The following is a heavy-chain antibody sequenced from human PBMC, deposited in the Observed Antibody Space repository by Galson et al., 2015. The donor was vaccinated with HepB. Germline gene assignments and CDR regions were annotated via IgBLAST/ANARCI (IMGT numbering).Heavy chain of an antibody. D-gene: IGHD1-26*01. CDR1: GFNFDYYS. CDR2: INRNGATT. Sequence: SLRLSCAASGFNFDYYSMHWVRQAPGKGLEWVSLINRNGATTYYADSVKGRFTISRDNGDDSLFLQMYDLGIEDTALYYCIKERRGSQFVLGSWGQGTLVTVST. J-gene: IGHJ5*02. CDR3: IKERRGSQFVLGS. V-gene: IGHV3-43*01.